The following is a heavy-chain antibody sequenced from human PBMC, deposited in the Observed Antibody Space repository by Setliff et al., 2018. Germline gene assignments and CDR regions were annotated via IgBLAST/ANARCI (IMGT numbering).Heavy chain of an antibody. J-gene: IGHJ4*01. CDR1: GFSFSSYA. CDR3: AKSPHDFWSGRVFFDY. Sequence: HPGGSLRLSCAASGFSFSSYAMSWVRQAPGKGLEWVSTIIGSGISTYYSDSVQGRFTISRDNHKNTLHLQMNSLRVEDTAIYYCAKSPHDFWSGRVFFDYWGQGMLVTVS. CDR2: IIGSGIST. D-gene: IGHD3-3*01. V-gene: IGHV3-23*01.